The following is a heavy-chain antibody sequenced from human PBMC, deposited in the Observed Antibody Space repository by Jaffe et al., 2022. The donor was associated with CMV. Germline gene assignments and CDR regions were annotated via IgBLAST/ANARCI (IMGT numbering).Heavy chain of an antibody. J-gene: IGHJ4*02. D-gene: IGHD3-22*01. CDR3: ASVDSSGYYYALD. Sequence: EVQLVESGGGLVKPGGSLRLSCAASGFTFSSYSMNWVRQAPGKGLEWVSSISSSSSYIYYADSVKGRFTISRDNAKNSLYLQMNSLRAEDTAVYYCASVDSSGYYYALDWGQGTLVTVSS. CDR1: GFTFSSYS. V-gene: IGHV3-21*01. CDR2: ISSSSSYI.